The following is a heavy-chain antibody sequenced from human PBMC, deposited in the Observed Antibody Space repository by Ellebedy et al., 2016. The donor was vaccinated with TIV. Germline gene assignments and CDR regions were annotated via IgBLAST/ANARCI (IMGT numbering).Heavy chain of an antibody. CDR3: ARSSDIVVPAAVDY. CDR1: GGTFNNYA. Sequence: AASVKVSCKASGGTFNNYAISWVRQAPGQGLEWMGGIIPIFGTTNYAQKFQGRVTITADESTSTAYMVLSSLRSDDTALYYCARSSDIVVPAAVDYWGQGTLVTVSS. J-gene: IGHJ4*02. CDR2: IIPIFGTT. D-gene: IGHD2-2*01. V-gene: IGHV1-69*13.